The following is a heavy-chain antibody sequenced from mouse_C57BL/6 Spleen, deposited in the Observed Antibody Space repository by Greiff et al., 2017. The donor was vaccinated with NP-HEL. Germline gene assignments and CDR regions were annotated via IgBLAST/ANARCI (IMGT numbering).Heavy chain of an antibody. J-gene: IGHJ4*01. V-gene: IGHV1-59*01. CDR2: IDPSDSYT. Sequence: QVQLQQPGAELVRPGTSVKLSCKASGYTFTSYWMHWVKQRPGQGLEWIGVIDPSDSYTNYNQKFKGKATLTVDTSSSTAYMQLSSLTSEDSAVYYCAITTVVGPYAMDYWGQGTSVTVSS. CDR1: GYTFTSYW. CDR3: AITTVVGPYAMDY. D-gene: IGHD1-1*01.